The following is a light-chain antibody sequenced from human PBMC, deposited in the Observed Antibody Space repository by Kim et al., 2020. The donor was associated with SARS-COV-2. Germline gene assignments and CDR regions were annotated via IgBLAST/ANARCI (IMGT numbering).Light chain of an antibody. Sequence: QPVLTQSSSASASLGSSVKLTCTLSSGHSSYIIAWHQQQPGKAPRSLMKLEGSGSYNKGSGVPDRFSGSSSGADHYLTISNLQSEDEADYYCETWDSNTRVFGGGTQLTVL. CDR1: SGHSSYI. V-gene: IGLV4-60*03. J-gene: IGLJ3*02. CDR2: LEGSGSY. CDR3: ETWDSNTRV.